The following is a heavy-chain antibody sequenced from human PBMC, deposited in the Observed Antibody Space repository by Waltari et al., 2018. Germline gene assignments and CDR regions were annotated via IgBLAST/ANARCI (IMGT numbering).Heavy chain of an antibody. V-gene: IGHV4-38-2*01. D-gene: IGHD3-10*01. CDR3: ARLQNRPGSGADAFDF. Sequence: VQLQESGPGLVKTSETLSLTCVVSGYSIRRGYHWGWIRQSPGKGLEWIGFMYQSGKNYHNPSLKNRLTLSADTSNNQFSLKLVSVTAADTGVYFWARLQNRPGSGADAFDFWGRGTMVIVSS. CDR1: GYSIRRGYH. CDR2: MYQSGKN. J-gene: IGHJ3*01.